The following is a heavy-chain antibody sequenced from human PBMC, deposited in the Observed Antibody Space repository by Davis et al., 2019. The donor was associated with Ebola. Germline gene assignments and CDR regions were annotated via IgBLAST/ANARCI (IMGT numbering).Heavy chain of an antibody. J-gene: IGHJ4*02. V-gene: IGHV3-23*01. CDR3: ARRGHDYVWGSLAFFEY. D-gene: IGHD3-16*01. Sequence: GESLKISCAASGFTLGNYGMNWVRQTPGGGLEWVSGISSSGATSYYADSVKGRFSISRDNSKNTVDLQMDNLRAEDTAVYFCARRGHDYVWGSLAFFEYWGQGTLVTVSS. CDR2: ISSSGATS. CDR1: GFTLGNYG.